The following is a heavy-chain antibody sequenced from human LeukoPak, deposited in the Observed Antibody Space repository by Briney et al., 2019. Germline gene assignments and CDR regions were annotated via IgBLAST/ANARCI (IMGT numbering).Heavy chain of an antibody. CDR1: GFTFSDCD. CDR3: GRAFPPLRTAAAGDY. J-gene: IGHJ4*02. CDR2: ISYRTSHI. D-gene: IGHD6-13*01. V-gene: IGHV3-21*01. Sequence: GGSLRLSCTASGFTFSDCDMNWFRQAPGKGLEWVSSISYRTSHIYYADSVKGRFTISRDNAKNSLYPQMASLRAEDTAVYFCGRAFPPLRTAAAGDYWGQGTLVTVSS.